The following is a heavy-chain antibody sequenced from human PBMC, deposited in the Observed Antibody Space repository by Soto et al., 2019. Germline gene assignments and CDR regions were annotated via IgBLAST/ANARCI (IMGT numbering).Heavy chain of an antibody. D-gene: IGHD5-12*01. J-gene: IGHJ3*02. CDR2: INPNSGGT. Sequence: QVQLVQSGAEVKKPGASVKVSCKASGYTFTGYYMHWVRQAPGQGLEWMGWINPNSGGTNYAQKFQGWVTMTRDTSTSTAYMELSRLRSDDTAVYYCARDRVSGYDWDAFDIWGQGTMVTVSS. V-gene: IGHV1-2*04. CDR3: ARDRVSGYDWDAFDI. CDR1: GYTFTGYY.